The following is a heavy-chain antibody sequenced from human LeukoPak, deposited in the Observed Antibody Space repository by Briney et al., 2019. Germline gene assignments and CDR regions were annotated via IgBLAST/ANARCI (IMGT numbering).Heavy chain of an antibody. CDR2: ISGSGGST. Sequence: PGGSLRLSCAASGFTFSSYAMSWVRQAPGKGLEWVSAISGSGGSTYYADSVKGRFTISRDNSKNTLYLQMNSLRAEDTAVYYCAKYTGRDCYDSSGSLCFGYWGQGTLVTVSS. V-gene: IGHV3-23*01. CDR1: GFTFSSYA. CDR3: AKYTGRDCYDSSGSLCFGY. J-gene: IGHJ4*02. D-gene: IGHD3-22*01.